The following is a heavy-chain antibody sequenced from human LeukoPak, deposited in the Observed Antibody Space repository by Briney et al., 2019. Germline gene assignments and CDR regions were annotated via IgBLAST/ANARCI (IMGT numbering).Heavy chain of an antibody. CDR2: IYSGGST. Sequence: GGSLRLACAASGFTVSSNYMSWVRQAPGEGLEWVSVIYSGGSTYYADSVKGRFTISRDNSKNTLYLQMNSLRAEDTAVYYCARAVWYSSGWYFDYWGQGTLVTVSS. CDR1: GFTVSSNY. J-gene: IGHJ4*02. CDR3: ARAVWYSSGWYFDY. D-gene: IGHD6-19*01. V-gene: IGHV3-66*01.